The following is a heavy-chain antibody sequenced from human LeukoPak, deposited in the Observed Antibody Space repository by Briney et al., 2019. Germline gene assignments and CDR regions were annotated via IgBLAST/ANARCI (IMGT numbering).Heavy chain of an antibody. CDR2: IKQDGSEK. D-gene: IGHD3-10*01. CDR1: GFTFSNYW. CDR3: ARGEFHLPFDI. J-gene: IGHJ3*02. Sequence: GGSLRLSCAASGFTFSNYWMSWVRQAPGKGLEWVANIKQDGSEKYYVDSVKGRFTISRDNAKISLYLQMDSLRAEDTAVYYCARGEFHLPFDIWGQGTMVTLSS. V-gene: IGHV3-7*04.